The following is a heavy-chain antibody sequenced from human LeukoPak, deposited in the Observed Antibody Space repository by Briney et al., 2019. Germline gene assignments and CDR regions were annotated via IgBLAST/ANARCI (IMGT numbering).Heavy chain of an antibody. CDR1: GFTFSSTS. J-gene: IGHJ5*02. D-gene: IGHD3-10*01. V-gene: IGHV3-23*01. CDR3: ARVRGESPRWFDP. Sequence: GGSLRLSCAASGFTFSSTSMSWVRQAPGKGLEWVAVTVGGGDGTYYADSVKGRFTISRDNAKNMLYLQMNSLRAEDTAMYYCARVRGESPRWFDPWGQGTLVTVSS. CDR2: TVGGGDGT.